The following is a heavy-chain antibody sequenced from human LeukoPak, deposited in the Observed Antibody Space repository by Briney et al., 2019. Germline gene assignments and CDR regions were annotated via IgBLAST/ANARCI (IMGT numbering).Heavy chain of an antibody. Sequence: GGSLRLSCAACGFSFSSYWMSWVRQAPGKGLEWVSTISGSDSSTHYADSVKGRFTISRDNSKNTLYLQMNSLRADDTAVYYCAKSGYNRFDYWGQGTLVTVSS. V-gene: IGHV3-23*01. CDR3: AKSGYNRFDY. CDR1: GFSFSSYW. D-gene: IGHD5-24*01. CDR2: ISGSDSST. J-gene: IGHJ4*02.